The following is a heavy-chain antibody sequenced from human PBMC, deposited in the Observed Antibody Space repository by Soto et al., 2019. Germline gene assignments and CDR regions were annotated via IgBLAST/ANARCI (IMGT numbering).Heavy chain of an antibody. CDR2: ISYDGSNE. CDR3: AKDVVRYCSSTSCYSPLFFDS. J-gene: IGHJ4*02. V-gene: IGHV3-30*18. CDR1: GFSFSNYG. Sequence: GGSLRLSCAASGFSFSNYGMHWVRQAPGKGLEWVAVISYDGSNEYYADSVKGRFTISRDNSKNTLYLQMNSLRAEDTAVYYCAKDVVRYCSSTSCYSPLFFDSWGQGTLVTVSS. D-gene: IGHD2-2*01.